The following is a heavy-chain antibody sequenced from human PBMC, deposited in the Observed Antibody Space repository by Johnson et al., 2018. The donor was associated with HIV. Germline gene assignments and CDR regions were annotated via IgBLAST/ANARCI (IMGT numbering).Heavy chain of an antibody. Sequence: VQLVESGGGLVKPGASLRLSCAASGFSLSDYYMSWIRQAPGKGLEWVGRIKSKTDGGTTDYAAPVKGRFTISSDDSKTTLYMQRHSLKTEDTAVFYCTTESMVRGVMGAFDIWGQGTMVTVSS. CDR2: IKSKTDGGTT. D-gene: IGHD3-10*01. CDR3: TTESMVRGVMGAFDI. J-gene: IGHJ3*02. CDR1: GFSLSDYY. V-gene: IGHV3-15*01.